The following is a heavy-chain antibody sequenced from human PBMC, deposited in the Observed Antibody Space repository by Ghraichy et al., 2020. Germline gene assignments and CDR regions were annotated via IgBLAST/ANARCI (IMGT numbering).Heavy chain of an antibody. CDR2: ISSSSSYI. J-gene: IGHJ4*02. Sequence: GGSLRLSCAASGFTFSSYSMNWVRQAPGKGLEWVSSISSSSSYIYYADSVKGRFTISRDNAKNSLYLQMNSLRAEDTAVYYCARDSYDSSGYYQPALDYWGQGTLVTVSS. CDR3: ARDSYDSSGYYQPALDY. D-gene: IGHD3-22*01. V-gene: IGHV3-21*01. CDR1: GFTFSSYS.